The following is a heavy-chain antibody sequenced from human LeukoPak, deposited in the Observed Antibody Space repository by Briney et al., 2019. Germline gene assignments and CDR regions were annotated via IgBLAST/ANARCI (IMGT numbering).Heavy chain of an antibody. V-gene: IGHV3-74*01. Sequence: GGSLRLSCAASGFTFSSYWMHWVRQAPGKGLVWVSRINSDETSTSYADSVKGRFTISRDNAQKTLYLQMNSLRAEDTAVYYCATSTYRSGGSCYSRTFQYWGQGTLVTVSS. CDR2: INSDETST. J-gene: IGHJ4*02. D-gene: IGHD2-15*01. CDR3: ATSTYRSGGSCYSRTFQY. CDR1: GFTFSSYW.